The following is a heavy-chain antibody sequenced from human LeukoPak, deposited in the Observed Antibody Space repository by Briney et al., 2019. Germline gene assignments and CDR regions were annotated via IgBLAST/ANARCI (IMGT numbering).Heavy chain of an antibody. V-gene: IGHV4-61*02. J-gene: IGHJ4*02. CDR3: PEAPARPLDWPSPLAY. CDR1: GGSISSSSYY. Sequence: SETLSLTCTVSGGSISSSSYYWSWVRQPAGKGLEWIGRIYASGSTNYNPSLKSRVTISVDTSKNQLSLKLTSVTSATTALYTRPEAPARPLDWPSPLAYSGEGTLVTVSS. D-gene: IGHD3-9*01. CDR2: IYASGST.